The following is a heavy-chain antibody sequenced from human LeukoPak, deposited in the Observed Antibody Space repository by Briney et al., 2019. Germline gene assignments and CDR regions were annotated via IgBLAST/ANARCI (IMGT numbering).Heavy chain of an antibody. CDR2: INSDGSST. D-gene: IGHD3-22*01. Sequence: PGGSLRLXCAASGFTFSSYWMHWVRQAPGKGLVWVSRINSDGSSTSYADSVKGRFTISRDNAKNTLYLQMNSLRAEDTAVYYCAREADYYDSSGYYYFDYWGQGTLVTVSS. J-gene: IGHJ4*02. CDR3: AREADYYDSSGYYYFDY. V-gene: IGHV3-74*01. CDR1: GFTFSSYW.